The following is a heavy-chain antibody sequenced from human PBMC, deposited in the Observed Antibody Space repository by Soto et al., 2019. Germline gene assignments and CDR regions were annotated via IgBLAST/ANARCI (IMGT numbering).Heavy chain of an antibody. J-gene: IGHJ4*02. CDR1: GFTFSSYA. D-gene: IGHD5-12*01. CDR3: ARDGREKQWLDFFDY. Sequence: PGGSRRRSWAASGFTFSSYAIHWVRQAPGEGLEWVAVMSHDGRNKYYAESVKGRFTISRDNSKNTLYLQMNSLRPEDTAVYFCARDGREKQWLDFFDYWGQGTLVTVSS. CDR2: MSHDGRNK. V-gene: IGHV3-30*04.